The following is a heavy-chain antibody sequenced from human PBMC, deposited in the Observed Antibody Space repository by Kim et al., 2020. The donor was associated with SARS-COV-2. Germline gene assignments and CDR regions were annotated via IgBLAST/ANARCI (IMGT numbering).Heavy chain of an antibody. V-gene: IGHV3-33*01. J-gene: IGHJ4*02. CDR3: ATDDSSGKPGGY. D-gene: IGHD3-22*01. CDR2: IWYDGNNK. CDR1: GFTFSNYG. Sequence: GGSMRLSCAASGFTFSNYGIHWVSQAQGKGLEWVAVIWYDGNNKNYVDSVKGRFNISRDNAKNTLYLQMNSLRAEDTAVYYCATDDSSGKPGGYWGQGTLVTVSS.